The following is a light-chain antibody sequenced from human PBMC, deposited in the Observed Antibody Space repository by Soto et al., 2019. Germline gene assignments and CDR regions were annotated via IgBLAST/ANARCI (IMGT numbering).Light chain of an antibody. V-gene: IGKV3-11*01. CDR2: GAS. J-gene: IGKJ1*01. CDR1: QSVSSY. CDR3: QQRRSWPRA. Sequence: IVLTQSPATLSVSPGEIATLSCRASQSVSSYLAWYQQKPGQAPRLLIFGASSRATGIPARFSGSGSGTDFTLTISSLEAEDFAVYYCQQRRSWPRAFGQGTKVDIK.